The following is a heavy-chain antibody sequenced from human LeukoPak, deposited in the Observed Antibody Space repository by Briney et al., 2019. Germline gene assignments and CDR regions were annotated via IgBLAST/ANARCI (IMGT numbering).Heavy chain of an antibody. D-gene: IGHD2-2*01. CDR2: IFYSGTT. CDR1: GGSINSYY. J-gene: IGHJ3*01. CDR3: ARSVVPAANRDAFNL. Sequence: SETLSFTCTVSGGSINSYYWSWIRQPPGKGLEWIGYIFYSGTTNYNPSLESRVTISVDTSKNQFSLKMSSVTVADTAVYYCARSVVPAANRDAFNLWGQGTMVTVSS. V-gene: IGHV4-59*01.